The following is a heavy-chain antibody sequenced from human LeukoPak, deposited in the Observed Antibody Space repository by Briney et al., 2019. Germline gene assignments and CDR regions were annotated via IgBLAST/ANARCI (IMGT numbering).Heavy chain of an antibody. J-gene: IGHJ5*02. CDR1: GFTFSSYA. CDR3: VKGGYSSSWYNWFDP. V-gene: IGHV3-64D*09. D-gene: IGHD6-13*01. CDR2: ISNNGGST. Sequence: PGGSRRLSCSASGFTFSSYAMHWVRQAPGKGREYVSAISNNGGSTYHADSGKGRFSIARDNSRNTLYLQMSSLRAEDTAVYYCVKGGYSSSWYNWFDPWGQGTLVTLSS.